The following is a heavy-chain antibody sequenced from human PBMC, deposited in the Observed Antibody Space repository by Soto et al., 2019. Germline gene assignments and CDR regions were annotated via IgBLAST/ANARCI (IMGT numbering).Heavy chain of an antibody. Sequence: SETLSLTCTVSGGSISRDYWSWIRQPPGKGLEWIGYIYYSGSTNYNPSLKSRVTISVDTSKNQFSLKLSSVTAADTAVYYCARYNVLRFLEWLPKAGYMDVWGKGTTVTVSS. CDR1: GGSISRDY. J-gene: IGHJ6*03. D-gene: IGHD3-3*01. V-gene: IGHV4-59*01. CDR3: ARYNVLRFLEWLPKAGYMDV. CDR2: IYYSGST.